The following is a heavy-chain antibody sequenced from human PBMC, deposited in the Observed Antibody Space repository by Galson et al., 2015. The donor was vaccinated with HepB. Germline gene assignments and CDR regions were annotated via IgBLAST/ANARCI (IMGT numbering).Heavy chain of an antibody. CDR3: AKDRAPTIAVAAHPLDY. D-gene: IGHD6-19*01. CDR2: ISYDGSNK. CDR1: GFTFSSYG. V-gene: IGHV3-30*18. J-gene: IGHJ4*02. Sequence: SLRLSCAASGFTFSSYGMHWVRQAPGKGLEWVAVISYDGSNKYYADSVKGRFTISRDNSKNTLYLQMNSLRAEDTAVYYCAKDRAPTIAVAAHPLDYWGQGTLVTVSS.